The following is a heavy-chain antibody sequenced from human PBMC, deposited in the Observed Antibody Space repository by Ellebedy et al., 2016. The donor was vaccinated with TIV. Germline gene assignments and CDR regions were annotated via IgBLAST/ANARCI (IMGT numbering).Heavy chain of an antibody. V-gene: IGHV1-58*01. CDR1: GLTFSSSA. CDR2: IVVGSGDT. J-gene: IGHJ6*02. D-gene: IGHD6-6*01. Sequence: AASVKVSCKGSGLTFSSSAVQWVRQARGRRLEWIGWIVVGSGDTNYAQKFQGRVTMTRDTSTSTVYMELSSLTSEDTAVYYCAREDLLASSSPDHYGMDVWGHGTTVTVSS. CDR3: AREDLLASSSPDHYGMDV.